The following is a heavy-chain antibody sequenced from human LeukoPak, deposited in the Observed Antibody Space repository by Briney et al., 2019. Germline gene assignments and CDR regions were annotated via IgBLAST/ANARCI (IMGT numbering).Heavy chain of an antibody. J-gene: IGHJ4*02. CDR1: GYTFTSYY. Sequence: ASVKVSCKASGYTFTSYYMHWVRQAPGQGLEWMGIINPSGGSTSYAQKFQGRVTMTRDTSTSTVYMELSSLRSEDTAVYYCARGPYDFWSGSYFDYWDQGTLVTVSS. D-gene: IGHD3-3*01. CDR3: ARGPYDFWSGSYFDY. CDR2: INPSGGST. V-gene: IGHV1-46*01.